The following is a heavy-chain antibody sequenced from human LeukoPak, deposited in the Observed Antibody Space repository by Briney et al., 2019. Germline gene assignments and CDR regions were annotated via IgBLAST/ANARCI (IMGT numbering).Heavy chain of an antibody. Sequence: ASVEVSCKASGYTFTGYYMHWVRQAPGQGLEWMGWINPNSGGTNYAQKFQGRVTMTRDTSISTAYMELSRLRSDDTAVYYCASRRGIAAGVDVWGQGTTVTVSS. D-gene: IGHD6-13*01. CDR1: GYTFTGYY. V-gene: IGHV1-2*02. J-gene: IGHJ6*02. CDR2: INPNSGGT. CDR3: ASRRGIAAGVDV.